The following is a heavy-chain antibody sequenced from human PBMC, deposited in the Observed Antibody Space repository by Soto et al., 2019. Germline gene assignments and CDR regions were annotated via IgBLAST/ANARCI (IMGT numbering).Heavy chain of an antibody. CDR3: AKVPALPDIYYYGMDV. V-gene: IGHV1-18*01. D-gene: IGHD2-2*01. CDR1: GYTFTSYG. CDR2: ISAYNGNT. Sequence: ASVKVSCKASGYTFTSYGISWVRQAPGQGLEWMGWISAYNGNTNYAQKLQGRVTMTTDTSTSTAYMELRGLRSDDTAVYYCAKVPALPDIYYYGMDVWGQGTTVTVSS. J-gene: IGHJ6*02.